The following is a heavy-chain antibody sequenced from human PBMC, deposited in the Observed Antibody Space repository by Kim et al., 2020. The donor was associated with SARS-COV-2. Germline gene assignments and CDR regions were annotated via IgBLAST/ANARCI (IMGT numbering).Heavy chain of an antibody. CDR2: INKDGSNT. CDR1: GFTFSTFW. Sequence: GGSLRLSCVASGFTFSTFWMHWVRQPPGKGLEWVSRINKDGSNTTYVDSVKGRFTISRDNAKNTLYLQMTSLRADDTAVYFCARNPDIYALDVWG. V-gene: IGHV3-74*03. J-gene: IGHJ6*02. CDR3: ARNPDIYALDV. D-gene: IGHD3-9*01.